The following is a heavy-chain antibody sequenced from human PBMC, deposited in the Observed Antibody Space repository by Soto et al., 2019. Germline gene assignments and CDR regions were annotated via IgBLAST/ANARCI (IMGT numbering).Heavy chain of an antibody. Sequence: PGGSLRLSCAASGFTFSRYSMNWVRQAPGKGLEWVSYISSSSSTINYADSVKGRFTISRDNAKNSLYLQMNSLRAEDTAVYYCALPNSEDYFDHWGQGTLVTVSS. J-gene: IGHJ4*02. CDR2: ISSSSSTI. CDR1: GFTFSRYS. CDR3: ALPNSEDYFDH. D-gene: IGHD3-10*01. V-gene: IGHV3-48*01.